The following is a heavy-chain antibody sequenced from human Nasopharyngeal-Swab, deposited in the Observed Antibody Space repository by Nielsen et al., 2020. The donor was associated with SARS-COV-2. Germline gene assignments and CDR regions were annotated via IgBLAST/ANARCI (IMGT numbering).Heavy chain of an antibody. CDR2: ISGSGGST. Sequence: GGSLRLSCAASGFTFSSYAMSWVRQAPGKGLEWVSAISGSGGSTYYADSVKGRFTISRDNSKNTLYLQMNSLRAEDTAVYYCAKSSRIVVVPAAKWFDPWGQGTLVIVS. CDR1: GFTFSSYA. CDR3: AKSSRIVVVPAAKWFDP. D-gene: IGHD2-2*01. V-gene: IGHV3-23*01. J-gene: IGHJ5*02.